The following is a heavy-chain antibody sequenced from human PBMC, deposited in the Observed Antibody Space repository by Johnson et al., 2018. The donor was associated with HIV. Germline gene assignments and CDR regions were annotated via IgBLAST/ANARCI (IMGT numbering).Heavy chain of an antibody. J-gene: IGHJ3*02. CDR2: IRYDGSNK. CDR3: ASEVYGSGIYGAFDI. D-gene: IGHD3-10*01. Sequence: QVQLVESGGGVVQPGGSLRLSCAASGFTFSSYGMHWVRQAPGKGLEWVAFIRYDGSNKYYADSLKGRFTISRDNSKNTLYLQMNSLRAEDTALYYCASEVYGSGIYGAFDIWGQGTMVTVSS. CDR1: GFTFSSYG. V-gene: IGHV3-30*02.